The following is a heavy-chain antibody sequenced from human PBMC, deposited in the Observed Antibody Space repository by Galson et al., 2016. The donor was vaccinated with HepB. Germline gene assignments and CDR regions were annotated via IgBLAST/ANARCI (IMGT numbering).Heavy chain of an antibody. CDR2: ISVYNGNR. CDR3: TKVASSYYYYFMDV. V-gene: IGHV1-18*04. D-gene: IGHD5-12*01. CDR1: GYPFTTYG. Sequence: SVKVSCKASGYPFTTYGITWVRQAPGQGLEWMGWISVYNGNRNYAENFQGRVTMTTDRSASTAYMELRSLTSDDTAVYFCTKVASSYYYYFMDVWGQGTTVTVSS. J-gene: IGHJ6*03.